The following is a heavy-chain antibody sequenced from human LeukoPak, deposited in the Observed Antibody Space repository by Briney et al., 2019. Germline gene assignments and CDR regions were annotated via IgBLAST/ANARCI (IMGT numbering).Heavy chain of an antibody. CDR1: GGSISGYY. J-gene: IGHJ4*02. CDR2: TSDSGGHT. D-gene: IGHD2-21*01. V-gene: IGHV4-59*01. Sequence: SETLSLTCTVSGGSISGYYWNWIRQPPGQGLEWIGYTSDSGGHTDYKPSLKSRVAISVGTSKNQFSLKLTFATAADTAVYYCARWHSHGRYFDYWGQGALVTGSS. CDR3: ARWHSHGRYFDY.